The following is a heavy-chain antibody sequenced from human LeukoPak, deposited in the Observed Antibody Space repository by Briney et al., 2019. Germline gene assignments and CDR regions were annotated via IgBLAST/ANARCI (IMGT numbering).Heavy chain of an antibody. CDR1: GGTFSSYA. CDR3: ARHTGYCSGGSCYGDF. Sequence: EASVKVSCKASGGTFSSYAISWVRQAPGQGLEWMGGIIPIFGTANYAQKFQGRVTITADESTSTAYMELSSLRSEDTAVYYCARHTGYCSGGSCYGDFWGQGTLVTVSS. CDR2: IIPIFGTA. V-gene: IGHV1-69*13. D-gene: IGHD2-15*01. J-gene: IGHJ4*02.